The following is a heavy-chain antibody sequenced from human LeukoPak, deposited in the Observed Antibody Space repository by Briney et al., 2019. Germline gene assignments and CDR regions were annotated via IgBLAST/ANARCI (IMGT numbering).Heavy chain of an antibody. CDR3: AKDLGGYDILTGYYEDYAFDI. CDR2: ISGSGGST. J-gene: IGHJ3*02. D-gene: IGHD3-9*01. CDR1: GFTFSSYA. V-gene: IGHV3-23*01. Sequence: PGGSLRLSCAASGFTFSSYAMSWVRQAPGKGLEWVSAISGSGGSTYYADSVKGRFTISRDNSKSTLYLQMNSLRAEDTAVYYCAKDLGGYDILTGYYEDYAFDIWGQGTMVTVSS.